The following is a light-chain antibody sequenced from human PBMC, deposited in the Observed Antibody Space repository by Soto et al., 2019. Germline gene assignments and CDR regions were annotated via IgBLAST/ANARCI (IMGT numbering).Light chain of an antibody. J-gene: IGKJ1*01. CDR1: QSVSSSY. CDR2: GTS. V-gene: IGKV3-20*01. CDR3: PQYGSSSWT. Sequence: EVVLTQSPGTLSLSPGERATLSCRASQSVSSSYLAWYQQKPGQAPRLLIYGTSSRATGIPDRFSGSGSGTDFTLTISRLEPEDFAVYYRPQYGSSSWTFGQGTK.